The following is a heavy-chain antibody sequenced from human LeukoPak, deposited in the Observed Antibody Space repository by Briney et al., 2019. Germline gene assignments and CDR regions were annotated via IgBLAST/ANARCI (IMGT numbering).Heavy chain of an antibody. CDR1: GFTFSSYG. Sequence: GGSLRLSCAASGFTFSSYGMHWVRQAPGKGLEWVAVVWYDGSSKYYADSVKGRFTISRDNSKNMLYLQMNSLRAEDTAVYYCARAVSGSRRTYYYYYGMDVWGQGTTVTVS. CDR3: ARAVSGSRRTYYYYYGMDV. CDR2: VWYDGSSK. J-gene: IGHJ6*02. D-gene: IGHD1-26*01. V-gene: IGHV3-33*01.